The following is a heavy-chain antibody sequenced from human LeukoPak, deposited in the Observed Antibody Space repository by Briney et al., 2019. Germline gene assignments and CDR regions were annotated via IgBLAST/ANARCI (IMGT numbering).Heavy chain of an antibody. CDR3: AHRTMTTITGTTFDP. J-gene: IGHJ5*02. V-gene: IGHV2-5*02. Sequence: SGPTPVKPTQTLTLTCSLSGFSVTRSGVGVGWIRQPPGKALEWLALIYWDDDKRYSPSLESRLTITRDTSRNQVVLKMTNMDPVDTGTYFCAHRTMTTITGTTFDPWGQGILVTVSS. CDR2: IYWDDDK. D-gene: IGHD1-1*01. CDR1: GFSVTRSGVG.